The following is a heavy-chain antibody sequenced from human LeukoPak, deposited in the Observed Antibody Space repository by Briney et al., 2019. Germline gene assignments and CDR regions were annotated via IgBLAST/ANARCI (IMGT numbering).Heavy chain of an antibody. CDR3: ASSGSYGYGMDV. CDR1: GFTFSSYW. V-gene: IGHV3-7*03. J-gene: IGHJ6*04. CDR2: MKQDGSEK. D-gene: IGHD3-10*01. Sequence: PGGSLRLSCAVSGFTFSSYWMTWVRQAPGKGLEWVANMKQDGSEKYYVDSVMGRFIISRDNAKNSLYLQMNSPRAEDTAVYYCASSGSYGYGMDVWGKGTTVSVSS.